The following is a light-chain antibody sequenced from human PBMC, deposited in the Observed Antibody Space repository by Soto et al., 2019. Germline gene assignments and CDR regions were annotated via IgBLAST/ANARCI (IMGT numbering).Light chain of an antibody. Sequence: DIQMTQSPSSLSASLGDRVTITCRPSESSRNELNWFQQRPGKAPRLLIYDTFTLQSGVPSRFSGSVSGTELSLTISSLQAGDSAIYYWQQSFTTPWTFGQGTKVEI. CDR3: QQSFTTPWT. CDR2: DTF. CDR1: ESSRNE. J-gene: IGKJ1*01. V-gene: IGKV1-39*01.